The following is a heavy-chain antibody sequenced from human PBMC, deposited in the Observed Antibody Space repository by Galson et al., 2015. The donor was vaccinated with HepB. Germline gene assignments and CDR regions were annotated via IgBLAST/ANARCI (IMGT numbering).Heavy chain of an antibody. CDR1: GYSFTTYG. V-gene: IGHV1-18*01. J-gene: IGHJ5*02. CDR3: ARGGSGTHWFDP. D-gene: IGHD3-10*01. Sequence: SVKVSCKASGYSFTTYGISWVRQAPGQGLGWMGWISAYNGNTNYAQKLQGRVTMTTDTPTSTAYMELRSLRSDDTAVYYCARGGSGTHWFDPWGQGTLVTVSS. CDR2: ISAYNGNT.